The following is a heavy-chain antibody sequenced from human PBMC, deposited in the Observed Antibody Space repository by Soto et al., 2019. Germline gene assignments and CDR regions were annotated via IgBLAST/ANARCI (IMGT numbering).Heavy chain of an antibody. D-gene: IGHD1-26*01. CDR1: GFTFSSYG. Sequence: QVQLVESGGGVVQPGRSLRLSCAASGFTFSSYGMHWVRQAPGKGLEWVAVIWYDGSNKYYADSVKGRFTISRDNSKNTRELQRNSLRAEDTAVYYCARDAGWELRQPPDYWGQGTLVTVSS. V-gene: IGHV3-33*01. CDR2: IWYDGSNK. J-gene: IGHJ4*02. CDR3: ARDAGWELRQPPDY.